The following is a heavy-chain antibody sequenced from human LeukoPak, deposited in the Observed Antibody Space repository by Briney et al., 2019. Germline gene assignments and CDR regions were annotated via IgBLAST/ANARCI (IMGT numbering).Heavy chain of an antibody. CDR3: ARFSLYDNSGYYSWLFDF. CDR1: GFTFSTSW. J-gene: IGHJ4*02. D-gene: IGHD3-22*01. V-gene: IGHV3-7*01. CDR2: IQQDGSAK. Sequence: GGSLRLSCAASGFTFSTSWMSWVRQAPGKGLEWVANIQQDGSAKYYVDSLKGRFTISRDNAKYSLYLQMNSLRAEDTAVYYCARFSLYDNSGYYSWLFDFWGQGTLVSVSS.